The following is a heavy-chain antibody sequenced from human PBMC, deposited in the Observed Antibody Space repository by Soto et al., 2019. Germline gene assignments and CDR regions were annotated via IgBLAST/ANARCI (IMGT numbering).Heavy chain of an antibody. CDR2: ISAYNGST. Sequence: ASVKVSCKASGYTFTSYGISWVRQAPGQGLEWMGWISAYNGSTSYAQKFQGRVTMTRDTSTSTVYMELSSLRSEDTAVYYCARVVPPYCGGDCYSPFDPWGQGTLVTVSS. CDR3: ARVVPPYCGGDCYSPFDP. D-gene: IGHD2-21*02. V-gene: IGHV1-18*01. J-gene: IGHJ5*02. CDR1: GYTFTSYG.